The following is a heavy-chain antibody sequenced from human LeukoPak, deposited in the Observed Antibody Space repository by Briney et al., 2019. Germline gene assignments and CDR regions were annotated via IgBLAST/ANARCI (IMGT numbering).Heavy chain of an antibody. CDR1: GYTFTGYY. J-gene: IGHJ4*02. CDR3: ARAIAAAATYYFDY. Sequence: ASVKVSCKASGYTFTGYYMHWVRQAPGQGLEWMGWISPNSGGTNYAQKFQGRVTMTRDTSISTAYMELSKLRSDDTAVYYCARAIAAAATYYFDYWGQGTLVTVSS. V-gene: IGHV1-2*02. D-gene: IGHD6-13*01. CDR2: ISPNSGGT.